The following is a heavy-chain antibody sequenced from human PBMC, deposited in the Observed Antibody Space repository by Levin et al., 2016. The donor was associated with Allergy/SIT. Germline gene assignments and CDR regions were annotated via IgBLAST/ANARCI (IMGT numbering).Heavy chain of an antibody. CDR1: GFSLDTSAVG. CDR2: IDGADNY. CDR3: VYRGGDSGDSYSLAFHN. V-gene: IGHV2-5*02. J-gene: IGHJ4*02. D-gene: IGHD2-21*01. Sequence: SGPTLVKPTQTLTLTCTFSGFSLDTSAVGVAWIRHAPKGKALEWLAIIDGADNYRYSPSLRTRLTITKDTSKNQVVLTMTNMDPVDTATYYCVYRGGDSGDSYSLAFHNWGQGTLVTVSS.